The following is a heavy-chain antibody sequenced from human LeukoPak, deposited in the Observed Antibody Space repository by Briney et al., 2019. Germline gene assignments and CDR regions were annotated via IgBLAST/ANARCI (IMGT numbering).Heavy chain of an antibody. Sequence: PGGSLRLSCAASGFTFRSYEMNWVRQPPGKGLEWVSYISSSGTIYYADSVKGRFTISRDNAKNSLYLHMNSLRAEDTAVYYCARGGYCSGGTCYSYNAFDIWGQGTMVTVSS. J-gene: IGHJ3*02. D-gene: IGHD2-15*01. CDR2: ISSSGTI. CDR3: ARGGYCSGGTCYSYNAFDI. V-gene: IGHV3-48*03. CDR1: GFTFRSYE.